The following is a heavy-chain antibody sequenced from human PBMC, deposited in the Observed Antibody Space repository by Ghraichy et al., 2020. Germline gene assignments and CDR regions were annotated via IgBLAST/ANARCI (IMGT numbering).Heavy chain of an antibody. CDR1: GFTFSNAW. CDR3: TTALTLLLWFGEYDY. D-gene: IGHD3-10*01. CDR2: IKSKTDGGTT. J-gene: IGHJ4*02. V-gene: IGHV3-15*01. Sequence: GGSLRLSCAASGFTFSNAWMSWVRQAPGKGLEWVGRIKSKTDGGTTDYAAPVKGRFTISRDDSKNTLYLQMNSLKTEDTAVYYCTTALTLLLWFGEYDYWGQGTLVTVSS.